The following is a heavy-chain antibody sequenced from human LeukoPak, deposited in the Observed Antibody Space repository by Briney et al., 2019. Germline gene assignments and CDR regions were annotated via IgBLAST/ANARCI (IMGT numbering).Heavy chain of an antibody. V-gene: IGHV3-30*18. Sequence: GRSLRLSCAASGFTFSSYGMHWVRQAPGKGLESVAVISYDGSNKYYADSVKGRFTISRDNSKNTLYLQMNSLRAEDTAVYYRAKDSPPYCGGDCYLDYWGQGTLVTVSS. CDR1: GFTFSSYG. J-gene: IGHJ4*02. D-gene: IGHD2-21*02. CDR2: ISYDGSNK. CDR3: AKDSPPYCGGDCYLDY.